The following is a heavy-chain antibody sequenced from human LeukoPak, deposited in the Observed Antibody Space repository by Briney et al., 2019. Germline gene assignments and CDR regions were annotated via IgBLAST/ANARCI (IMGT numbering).Heavy chain of an antibody. CDR3: ARTHSSGWYSVGYYYMDV. CDR2: ISAYSGNT. D-gene: IGHD6-19*01. J-gene: IGHJ6*03. V-gene: IGHV1-18*01. CDR1: GCTFISYG. Sequence: GASVKVSCTASGCTFISYGVSWVRQAPGQGLEWMGWISAYSGNTNYAHKLQGRVTMTTDTSRSTAYMDLRSLRSDDTAVYYCARTHSSGWYSVGYYYMDVWGKGTTVTVSS.